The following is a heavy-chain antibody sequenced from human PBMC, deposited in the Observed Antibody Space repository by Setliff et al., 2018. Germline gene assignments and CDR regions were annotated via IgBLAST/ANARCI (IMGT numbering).Heavy chain of an antibody. CDR3: ASSSSGQRRKQS. Sequence: GGSLRLSCAASGFTFSSYGMHWVRQAPGKGLEWVAVIWYDGSNKYYADSVKGRFTISRDNAKNSLYLQMNSLRAEDTAVYYCASSSSGQRRKQSWGQGTLVTVSS. J-gene: IGHJ5*02. D-gene: IGHD3-22*01. V-gene: IGHV3-33*03. CDR2: IWYDGSNK. CDR1: GFTFSSYG.